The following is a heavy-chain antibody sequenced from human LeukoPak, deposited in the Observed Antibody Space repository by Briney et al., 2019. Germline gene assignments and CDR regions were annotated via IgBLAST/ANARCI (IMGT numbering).Heavy chain of an antibody. Sequence: GDLRLSCAASGFILSSYAMSWVRQAPGEGLEWVSAISGSGGSTYYADSVKGRFTISRDNSKNTLYLQMNSLRAEDTAVYYCAKDRHYYDSSGYYYWNFDLWGRGTLVTVSS. V-gene: IGHV3-23*01. J-gene: IGHJ2*01. D-gene: IGHD3-22*01. CDR2: ISGSGGST. CDR1: GFILSSYA. CDR3: AKDRHYYDSSGYYYWNFDL.